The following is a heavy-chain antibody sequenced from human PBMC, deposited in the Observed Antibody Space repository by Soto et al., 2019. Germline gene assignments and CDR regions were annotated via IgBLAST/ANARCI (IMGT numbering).Heavy chain of an antibody. CDR2: INGRGDTT. Sequence: GGSLRLSCAASGFTFTSYAMSWVRQAPGKGLEWVSAINGRGDTTYYADSVKGRFIISRDNSKNTISLQMSSLRAEDTAVYYCAKESEYGGSQRNYYFDYWGQGILVTVSS. D-gene: IGHD3-10*01. J-gene: IGHJ4*02. CDR1: GFTFTSYA. V-gene: IGHV3-23*01. CDR3: AKESEYGGSQRNYYFDY.